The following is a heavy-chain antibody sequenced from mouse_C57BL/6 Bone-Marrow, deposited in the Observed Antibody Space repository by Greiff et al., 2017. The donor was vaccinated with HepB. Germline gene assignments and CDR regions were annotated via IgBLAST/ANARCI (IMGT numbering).Heavy chain of an antibody. CDR3: ARHGRYYAMDY. CDR1: GFTFSDYY. Sequence: EVKVVESGGGLVQPGGSLKLSCAASGFTFSDYYMYWVRQTPEKRLEWVAYISNGGGSTYYPDTVKGRFTISRDNAKNTLYLQMSRLKSEDTAMYYCARHGRYYAMDYWGQGTSVTVSS. J-gene: IGHJ4*01. V-gene: IGHV5-12*01. CDR2: ISNGGGST.